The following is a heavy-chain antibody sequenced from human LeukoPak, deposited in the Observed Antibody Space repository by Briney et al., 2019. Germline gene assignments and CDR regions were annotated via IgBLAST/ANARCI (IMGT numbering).Heavy chain of an antibody. CDR1: GGSFSGHY. CDR3: ARGLRQGGTYGLDV. CDR2: IDYSGST. Sequence: PSETLSLTCAVYGGSFSGHYWTWLRQPPGKGLEWIGEIDYSGSTDSNPSHKGRVTISVDTSMNQFSLTLTSVTAADTAVYYCARGLRQGGTYGLDVWGQGNSVTVSS. J-gene: IGHJ6*02. D-gene: IGHD2-15*01. V-gene: IGHV4-34*01.